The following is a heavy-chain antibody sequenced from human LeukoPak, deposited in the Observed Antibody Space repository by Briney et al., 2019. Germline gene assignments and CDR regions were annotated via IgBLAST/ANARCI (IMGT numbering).Heavy chain of an antibody. J-gene: IGHJ4*02. CDR1: GFTFDDYG. Sequence: GGSLRLSCAASGFTFDDYGMSWVRQAPGKGLEWVSGINWNGGRTGYADSVKGRLTISGDNAKNSLYLQMNSLRAEDTALYYCAKLAGTGGFDYWGQGTLVTVSS. D-gene: IGHD6-19*01. CDR2: INWNGGRT. CDR3: AKLAGTGGFDY. V-gene: IGHV3-20*04.